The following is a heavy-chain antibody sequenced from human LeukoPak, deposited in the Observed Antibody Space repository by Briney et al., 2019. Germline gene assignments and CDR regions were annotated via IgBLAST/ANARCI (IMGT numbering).Heavy chain of an antibody. V-gene: IGHV4-59*01. J-gene: IGHJ4*02. CDR3: AYGGDAYKTGY. D-gene: IGHD5-24*01. CDR2: IYYSGSP. Sequence: PSETLSLTCSVSGTSITDYYWSWIRQPPAKGLEWIGYIYYSGSPNYNPSLKSRVTLSLDTSQNQFSLKLTSVTAADTAVYYCAYGGDAYKTGYWGQGTLVTVSS. CDR1: GTSITDYY.